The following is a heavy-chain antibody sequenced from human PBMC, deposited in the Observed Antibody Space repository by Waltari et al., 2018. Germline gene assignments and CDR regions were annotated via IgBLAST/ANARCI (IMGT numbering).Heavy chain of an antibody. J-gene: IGHJ4*02. V-gene: IGHV4-59*01. CDR2: IYYSGST. D-gene: IGHD3-10*01. Sequence: QVQLQESGPGLVKPSETLSLTCTVPGGSISGYYWSWIRQPPGKGLEWMGYIYYSGSTNYNPSLKGRVTISVDTSKNQFSLKLSSVTAADTAVYYCARHLGSGTYPFDYWGQGTLVTVSS. CDR1: GGSISGYY. CDR3: ARHLGSGTYPFDY.